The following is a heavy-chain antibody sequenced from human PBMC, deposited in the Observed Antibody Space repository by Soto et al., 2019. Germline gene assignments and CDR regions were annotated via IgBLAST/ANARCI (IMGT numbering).Heavy chain of an antibody. CDR2: ISGSGGDT. V-gene: IGHV3-23*01. J-gene: IGHJ1*01. CDR3: AKARGSSTPAPGSY. Sequence: EVQLLESGGGLVQPGESLRLFCAASGFTFSTYAMSWVRQAPGKGLEWVSVISGSGGDTYYADSVKGRFTISRDNSKNTLSLQMNSLRAEDTAVYYCAKARGSSTPAPGSYWGQGTQVTVPS. D-gene: IGHD2-2*01. CDR1: GFTFSTYA.